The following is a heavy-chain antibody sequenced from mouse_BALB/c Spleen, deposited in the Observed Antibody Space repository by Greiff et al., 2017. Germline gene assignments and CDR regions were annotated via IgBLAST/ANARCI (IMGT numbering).Heavy chain of an antibody. CDR3: ARKELYDGYYDAMDY. CDR1: GYAFTNYL. J-gene: IGHJ4*01. CDR2: INPGSGGT. D-gene: IGHD2-3*01. Sequence: VQLQQSGAELVRPGTSVKVSCKASGYAFTNYLIEWVKLRPGQGLEWIGVINPGSGGTNYNEKFKGKATLTADKSSSTAYMQLSSLTSDDSAVYFCARKELYDGYYDAMDYWGQGTSVTVSS. V-gene: IGHV1-54*01.